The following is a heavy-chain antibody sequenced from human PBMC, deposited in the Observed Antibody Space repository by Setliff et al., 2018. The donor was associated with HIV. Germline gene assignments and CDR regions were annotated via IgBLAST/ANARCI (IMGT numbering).Heavy chain of an antibody. J-gene: IGHJ4*01. CDR3: ARLGDFSYSSRYLYAFDF. Sequence: SETLSLTCIVSNYSITSNYYWAWIRQPPGQGLEWIGSINHGGRTYYSPSLKSRVAITVDTSKNQFSLHFQSVTAADTALYFCARLGDFSYSSRYLYAFDFWGHGALVTVSS. CDR1: NYSITSNYY. CDR2: INHGGRT. V-gene: IGHV4-38-2*02. D-gene: IGHD2-8*01.